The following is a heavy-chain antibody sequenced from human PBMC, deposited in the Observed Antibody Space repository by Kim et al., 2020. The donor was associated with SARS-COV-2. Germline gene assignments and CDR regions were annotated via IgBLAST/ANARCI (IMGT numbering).Heavy chain of an antibody. Sequence: GGSLRLSCAASGFTFSNAWMSWVRQAPGKGLEWVGRIKSKTDGGTTDYAAPVKGRFTISRDDSKNTLYLQMNSLKTEDTAVYYCTTDDVLLWFGEPLVYWGQGTLVTVSS. CDR3: TTDDVLLWFGEPLVY. D-gene: IGHD3-10*01. CDR1: GFTFSNAW. J-gene: IGHJ4*02. CDR2: IKSKTDGGTT. V-gene: IGHV3-15*01.